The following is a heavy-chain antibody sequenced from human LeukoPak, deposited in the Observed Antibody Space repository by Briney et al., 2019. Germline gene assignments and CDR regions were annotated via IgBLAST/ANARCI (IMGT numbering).Heavy chain of an antibody. J-gene: IGHJ4*02. CDR1: GGSMSAAGYF. V-gene: IGHV4-31*03. CDR3: ARWSHSYFDN. CDR2: IYYSGAT. Sequence: SETLSLTCTVSGGSMSAAGYFWSWIRQHPGKGLEWIGNIYYSGATFYNSSLKSRHTISVDTSKNQFSLKVTSVTAADTAVYYCARWSHSYFDNWGQGTLVTVAS.